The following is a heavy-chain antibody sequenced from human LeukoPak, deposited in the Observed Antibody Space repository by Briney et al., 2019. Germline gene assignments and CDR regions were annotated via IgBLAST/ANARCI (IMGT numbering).Heavy chain of an antibody. CDR1: GASYNAYY. J-gene: IGHJ4*02. CDR2: IDHRGTA. D-gene: IGHD3-3*01. CDR3: AVGITILGVAASFDS. V-gene: IGHV4-34*01. Sequence: SETLSLTCAVYGASYNAYYWSWIRQPPGEGLEWIGDIDHRGTATYYASLKSRLTISADASKNQFSLKLNSVTDADTAVYYCAVGITILGVAASFDSWGQGNLVIVSS.